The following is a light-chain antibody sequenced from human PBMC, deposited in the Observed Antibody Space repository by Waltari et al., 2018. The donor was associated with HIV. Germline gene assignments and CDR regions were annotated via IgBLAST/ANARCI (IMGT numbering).Light chain of an antibody. J-gene: IGKJ4*01. V-gene: IGKV1-27*01. CDR2: AAS. Sequence: DIQMTQSPSSLSASVGNRVTITCRASQGISNYLAWYQHKPGKEPNLLIYAASTLQSGVPSRFSGSGSGTDFTLTISSLQPADVASYYCQKYDSAPLTFGGGTKVEIK. CDR1: QGISNY. CDR3: QKYDSAPLT.